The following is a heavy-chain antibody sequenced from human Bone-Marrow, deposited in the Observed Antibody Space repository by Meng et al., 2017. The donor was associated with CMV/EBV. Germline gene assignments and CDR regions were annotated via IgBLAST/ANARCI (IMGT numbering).Heavy chain of an antibody. V-gene: IGHV1-2*02. CDR2: INPNSGGT. CDR1: GYTFTGYY. CDR3: ARVPVYGGNKWFDP. J-gene: IGHJ5*02. Sequence: ASVKVSCKASGYTFTGYYMHWVRQAPGQGLEWMGWINPNSGGTNYAQKFQGRVTMTRDTSISTAYMELSRLRSEDTAVYYCARVPVYGGNKWFDPWGQGPLVPVSS. D-gene: IGHD2-15*01.